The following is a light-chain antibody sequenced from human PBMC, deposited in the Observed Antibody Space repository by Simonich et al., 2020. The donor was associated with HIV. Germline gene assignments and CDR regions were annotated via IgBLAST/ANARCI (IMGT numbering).Light chain of an antibody. V-gene: IGKV1-5*03. CDR3: QQYNSYRT. J-gene: IGKJ1*01. CDR1: QSIRSW. Sequence: DIQMTQSPSTLSASVGDRVTITCRASQSIRSWLDWYQQKPGKAPKLLIYKASSLQGGVPSRFSGSGSGTEFTLTISSLQPDDFATYYCQQYNSYRTFGQGTKVEIK. CDR2: KAS.